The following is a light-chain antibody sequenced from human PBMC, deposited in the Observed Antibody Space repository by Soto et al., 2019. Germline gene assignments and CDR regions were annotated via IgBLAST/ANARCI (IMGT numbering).Light chain of an antibody. J-gene: IGKJ4*01. Sequence: VLTQSPGILSLSPGERATLSFRANQTISNTLAWYQQKPGQAPRLLIYAASTRATGVSARFSGSGSGTEFTLTISSLQSEDFTIYYCQYYNNWLATFGGGTKVDIK. CDR3: QYYNNWLAT. CDR1: QTISNT. CDR2: AAS. V-gene: IGKV3-15*01.